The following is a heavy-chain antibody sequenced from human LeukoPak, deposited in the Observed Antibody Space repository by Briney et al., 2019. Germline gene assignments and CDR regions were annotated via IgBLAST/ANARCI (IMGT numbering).Heavy chain of an antibody. D-gene: IGHD1-26*01. V-gene: IGHV3-21*01. J-gene: IGHJ4*02. CDR2: ISSSSSHI. CDR1: GFTFSSYS. Sequence: GGSLRLSCAASGFTFSSYSMNWVRQAPGKGLEWVSSISSSSSHIYYADSVKGRFTISRDNAKNSLYLQMNSLRAEDTAVYYCARARSLVGATLDYWGQGTLVTVSS. CDR3: ARARSLVGATLDY.